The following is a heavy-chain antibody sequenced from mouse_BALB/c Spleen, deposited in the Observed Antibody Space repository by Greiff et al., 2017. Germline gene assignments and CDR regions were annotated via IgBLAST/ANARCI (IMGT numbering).Heavy chain of an antibody. CDR1: GFTFSSFG. D-gene: IGHD1-1*01. CDR3: ARGGYDYVCAMDY. V-gene: IGHV5-17*02. Sequence: DVKLQESGGGLVQPGGSRKLSCAASGFTFSSFGMHWVRQAPEKGLEWVAYISSGSSTIYYADTVKGRFTISRDNPKNTLFLQMTSLRSEDTAMYYCARGGYDYVCAMDYGGQGTSVTVSS. CDR2: ISSGSSTI. J-gene: IGHJ4*01.